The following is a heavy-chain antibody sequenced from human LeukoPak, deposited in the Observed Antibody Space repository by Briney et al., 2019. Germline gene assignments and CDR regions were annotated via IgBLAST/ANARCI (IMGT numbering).Heavy chain of an antibody. D-gene: IGHD3-9*01. CDR3: ARQTAYYDILTGYYPYYFDY. CDR2: IYYSGST. V-gene: IGHV4-39*01. CDR1: GGSISSSSYY. Sequence: AGSLSLTCTVSGGSISSSSYYWGWLRHPPGKGLDWIGSIYYSGSTYYNPSLKSRVTISVDTSKNQFSLKLSSVTAADTAVYYCARQTAYYDILTGYYPYYFDYWGQGTLVTVSS. J-gene: IGHJ4*02.